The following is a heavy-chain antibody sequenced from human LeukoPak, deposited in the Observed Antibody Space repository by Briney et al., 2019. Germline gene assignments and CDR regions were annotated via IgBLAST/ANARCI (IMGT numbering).Heavy chain of an antibody. Sequence: GGSLRLSCAASGFTFSSYGMHWVRQAPGKGLEWVAVIWYDGSNKYYADSVKGRFTISRDNSKNTLYLQMNSLRAEDTAVYYCARDSSNNYYDSSGYCDYWGQGTLVTVSS. J-gene: IGHJ4*02. V-gene: IGHV3-33*01. CDR3: ARDSSNNYYDSSGYCDY. CDR1: GFTFSSYG. CDR2: IWYDGSNK. D-gene: IGHD3-22*01.